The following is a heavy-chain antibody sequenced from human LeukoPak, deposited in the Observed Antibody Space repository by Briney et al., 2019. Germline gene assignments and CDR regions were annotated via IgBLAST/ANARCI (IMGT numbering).Heavy chain of an antibody. V-gene: IGHV4-31*03. CDR3: ARDQDGYSRFDY. J-gene: IGHJ4*02. CDR1: GGSIISGGHY. CDR2: INYSGTT. Sequence: SETLSLTCTVSGGSIISGGHYWSWIRQHPGKGLEWIVYINYSGTTYYNPSLKSRVTISVDTSVNQFSLRLTSVTAADTAVYYCARDQDGYSRFDYWGQGTLVTVSS. D-gene: IGHD5-24*01.